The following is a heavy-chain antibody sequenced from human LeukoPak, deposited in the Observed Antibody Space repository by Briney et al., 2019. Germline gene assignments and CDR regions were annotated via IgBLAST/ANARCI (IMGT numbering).Heavy chain of an antibody. CDR3: ASGRGGSSARIGIYYFDY. Sequence: GSLRLSCAVSGFTFSDHHMDWVRQAPGKGLEWIGEINHSGSTNYNPSLKSRVTISVDTSKNQFSLKLSSVTAADTAVYYCASGRGGSSARIGIYYFDYWGQGTLVTVSS. D-gene: IGHD3-22*01. CDR2: INHSGST. V-gene: IGHV4-34*01. J-gene: IGHJ4*02. CDR1: GFTFSDHH.